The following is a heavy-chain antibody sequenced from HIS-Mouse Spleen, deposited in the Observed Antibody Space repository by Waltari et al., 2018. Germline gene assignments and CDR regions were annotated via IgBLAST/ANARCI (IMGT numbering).Heavy chain of an antibody. D-gene: IGHD6-13*01. J-gene: IGHJ2*01. Sequence: QLQLQESGPGLVKPSETLSLTCTVSGGSISSSSSYWGWIRQPPGKGLEWIGSIYYSGSTYYTPSLKSRVTISVDTSKNQFSRKLSSVTAADTAVYYCAREIPYSSSWYDWYFDLWGRGTLVTVSS. CDR1: GGSISSSSSY. CDR3: AREIPYSSSWYDWYFDL. CDR2: IYYSGST. V-gene: IGHV4-39*07.